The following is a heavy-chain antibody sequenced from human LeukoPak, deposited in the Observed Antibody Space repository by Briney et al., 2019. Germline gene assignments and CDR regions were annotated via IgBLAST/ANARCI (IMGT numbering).Heavy chain of an antibody. Sequence: GGSLRLSCAASGFTFSSYGMHWVRQAPGKGLEWVAVISYDGSNKYYADSVKGRFTISRDNSKNTLYLQMNSLRAEDTAVYYCANEDLHFDYWGQGTLVTVSS. D-gene: IGHD3-3*01. J-gene: IGHJ4*02. V-gene: IGHV3-30*18. CDR1: GFTFSSYG. CDR3: ANEDLHFDY. CDR2: ISYDGSNK.